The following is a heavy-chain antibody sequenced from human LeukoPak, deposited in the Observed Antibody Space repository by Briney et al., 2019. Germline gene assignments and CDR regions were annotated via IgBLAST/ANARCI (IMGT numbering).Heavy chain of an antibody. CDR1: GYTFTSYG. Sequence: GASVKVSCKVSGYTFTSYGISWVRQAPGQGLEWMGWISAYNGNTNYAQKLQGRVTMTTDTSTSTAYMELRSLRSDDTAVYYCAARGGATGTTQGDAFDIWGQGTMVTVSS. D-gene: IGHD1-1*01. J-gene: IGHJ3*02. CDR2: ISAYNGNT. V-gene: IGHV1-18*04. CDR3: AARGGATGTTQGDAFDI.